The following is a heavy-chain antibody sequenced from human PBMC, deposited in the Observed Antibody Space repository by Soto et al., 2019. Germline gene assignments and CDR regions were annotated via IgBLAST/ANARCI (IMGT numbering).Heavy chain of an antibody. CDR1: GVIFSTCS. D-gene: IGHD3-16*02. J-gene: IGHJ4*02. Sequence: RGSLRLSCAASGVIFSTCSMSWVRQAPGKGMEWVSAISGSGGSTYYADSVKGRFTISRDNSKNTLYLQMNSLRAEDTAVYYCAKGDYFCGSSRYTPVYYWGRRTLGT. V-gene: IGHV3-23*01. CDR3: AKGDYFCGSSRYTPVYY. CDR2: ISGSGGST.